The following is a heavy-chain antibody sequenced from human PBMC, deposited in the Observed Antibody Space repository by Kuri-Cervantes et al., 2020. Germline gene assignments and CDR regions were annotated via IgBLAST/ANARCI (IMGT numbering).Heavy chain of an antibody. J-gene: IGHJ4*02. CDR2: INPNSGGT. CDR1: GYTFTSYD. V-gene: IGHV1-2*02. CDR3: ARPGVAATPFDY. Sequence: ASVKVSCKASGYTFTSYDINRVRQATGQGLEWMGWINPNSGGTNYAQKFQGRVTMTRDTSISTAYMELSRLRSDDTAVYYCARPGVAATPFDYWGQGTLVTVSS. D-gene: IGHD2-15*01.